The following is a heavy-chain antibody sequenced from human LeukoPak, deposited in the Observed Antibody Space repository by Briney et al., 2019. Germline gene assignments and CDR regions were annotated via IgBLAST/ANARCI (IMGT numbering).Heavy chain of an antibody. D-gene: IGHD6-13*01. V-gene: IGHV3-21*01. Sequence: GGSLRLSCAASGFTFSSYSMNWVRQAPRKGLEWVSSISSSSSYIYYADSVKGRFTISRDNAKNSLYLQMNSLRAEDTAVYYCARDRGIAAAGFDYWGQGTLVTVSS. J-gene: IGHJ4*02. CDR2: ISSSSSYI. CDR1: GFTFSSYS. CDR3: ARDRGIAAAGFDY.